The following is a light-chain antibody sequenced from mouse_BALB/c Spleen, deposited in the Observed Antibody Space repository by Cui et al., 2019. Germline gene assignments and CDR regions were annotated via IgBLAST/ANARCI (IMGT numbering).Light chain of an antibody. Sequence: QIVLTQSPAIMSASPGEKVNMTCSASSSVSYMYWYQQKPGSSPRLLIYDTSDLASGVPDRFSGSGSGTSYSLTISRMEAEDAATYYCQQWSSYPRTFGGGTKLEIK. CDR2: DTS. CDR1: SSVSY. CDR3: QQWSSYPRT. J-gene: IGKJ1*01. V-gene: IGKV4-55*01.